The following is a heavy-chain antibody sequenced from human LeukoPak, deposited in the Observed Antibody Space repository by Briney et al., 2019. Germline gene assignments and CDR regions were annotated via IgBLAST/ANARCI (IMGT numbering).Heavy chain of an antibody. J-gene: IGHJ4*02. CDR3: AKGAFWSGYYTGTFDY. Sequence: GGSLRLSCAASGFTFDDYAMHWVRQAPGKGLEWVSLISWDGGSTYYADSVKGRFTISRDNSKNSLYLQMNSLRAEDTALYYCAKGAFWSGYYTGTFDYWGQGTLVTVSS. V-gene: IGHV3-43D*03. CDR1: GFTFDDYA. CDR2: ISWDGGST. D-gene: IGHD3-3*01.